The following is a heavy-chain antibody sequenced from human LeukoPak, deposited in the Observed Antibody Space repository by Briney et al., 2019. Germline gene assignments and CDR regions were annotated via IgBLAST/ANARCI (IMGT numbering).Heavy chain of an antibody. CDR2: IYTSGST. CDR1: GGSISSGSYY. Sequence: SQTLSLTCTVSGGSISSGSYYWSWIRQPAGKGLEWIGRIYTSGSTNYNPSLKSRVTISVDTSKNQFSLKLSSVTPADTAVYYCARETSYYYDSSGYYLPPDYWGQGTLVTVSS. D-gene: IGHD3-22*01. CDR3: ARETSYYYDSSGYYLPPDY. J-gene: IGHJ4*02. V-gene: IGHV4-61*02.